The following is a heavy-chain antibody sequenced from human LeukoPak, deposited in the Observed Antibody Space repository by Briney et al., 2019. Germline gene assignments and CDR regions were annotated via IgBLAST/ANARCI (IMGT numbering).Heavy chain of an antibody. CDR1: GGSISSYY. V-gene: IGHV4-59*12. CDR2: IYYSGST. Sequence: SETLSLTCTVSGGSISSYYWSWIRQPPGKGLEWIGYIYYSGSTNYNPSLKSRVTISVDTSKNQFSLKLSSVTAADTAVYYCARDTHDYVWGSYRSNWFDPWGQGTLVTVSS. J-gene: IGHJ5*02. D-gene: IGHD3-16*02. CDR3: ARDTHDYVWGSYRSNWFDP.